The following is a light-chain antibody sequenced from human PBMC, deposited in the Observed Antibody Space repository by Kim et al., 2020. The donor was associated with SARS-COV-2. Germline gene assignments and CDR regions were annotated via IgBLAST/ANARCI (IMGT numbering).Light chain of an antibody. CDR2: QDS. V-gene: IGLV3-1*01. Sequence: SYELTQPPSVSVSPGQTASITCSGDKLGDKYACWYQQKPGQSPVLVIYQDSKRPSGIPERFSGSNSGNTATLTISGTQAMDEADYYCQAWDSTTAVFGGGTQDRP. CDR1: KLGDKY. CDR3: QAWDSTTAV. J-gene: IGLJ3*02.